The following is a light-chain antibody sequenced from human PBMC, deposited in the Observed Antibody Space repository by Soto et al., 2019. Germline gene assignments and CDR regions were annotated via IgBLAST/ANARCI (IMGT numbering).Light chain of an antibody. Sequence: EIVLTQSPGTLSLSPGERATLSCRAIQSVSSNFLAWYQQRPGQAPRLLIYGASNRATGIPDRFSGSGSGTEFTLTISSLQSEDFAVYYCQQYNNWPPLTFGGGTKVDIK. J-gene: IGKJ4*01. CDR3: QQYNNWPPLT. V-gene: IGKV3D-15*01. CDR1: QSVSSN. CDR2: GAS.